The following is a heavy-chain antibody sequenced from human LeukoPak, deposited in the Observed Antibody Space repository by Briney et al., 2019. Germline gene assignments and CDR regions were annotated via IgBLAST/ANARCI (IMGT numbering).Heavy chain of an antibody. J-gene: IGHJ4*02. CDR2: INPNSGGT. CDR3: ARDSHYDILTGYYFGGY. CDR1: GYTFTGYY. Sequence: ASVKVSCKASGYTFTGYYMHWVRQAPGQGLEWMGWINPNSGGTNYAQKFQGRVTMTRDTSISTAYMELSRLRSDDTAVYYCARDSHYDILTGYYFGGYWGQGTLVTVS. V-gene: IGHV1-2*02. D-gene: IGHD3-9*01.